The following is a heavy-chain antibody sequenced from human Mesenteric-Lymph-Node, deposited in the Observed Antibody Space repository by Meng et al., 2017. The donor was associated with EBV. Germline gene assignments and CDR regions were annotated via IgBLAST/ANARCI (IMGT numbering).Heavy chain of an antibody. V-gene: IGHV3-74*02. CDR2: INTYGSRT. CDR3: TSDLGGATDF. CDR1: GFTVSSNY. Sequence: VEVVGSGGGLIQPGGSLRPSCAASGFTVSSNYMSWVRQAPGKGLEWVSHINTYGSRTDYADSVKGRFTISRDNAKNTLSLQMNSLRAEDTAVYYCTSDLGGATDFWGQGTLVTVSS. D-gene: IGHD1-26*01. J-gene: IGHJ4*02.